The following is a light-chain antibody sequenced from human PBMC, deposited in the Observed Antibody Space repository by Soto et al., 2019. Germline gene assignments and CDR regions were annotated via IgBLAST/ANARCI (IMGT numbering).Light chain of an antibody. J-gene: IGLJ1*01. CDR3: CSYTTSNTRQIV. V-gene: IGLV2-14*01. CDR1: ISDVGGYNY. Sequence: QSVLTQPASVSGSPGQSITISCTGTISDVGGYNYVSWYQQHPGKAPKFMIYDVSNRPSGVSNRFSGSKSGNTASLTISGLQAEDEADYYCCSYTTSNTRQIVFGTGTQLTVL. CDR2: DVS.